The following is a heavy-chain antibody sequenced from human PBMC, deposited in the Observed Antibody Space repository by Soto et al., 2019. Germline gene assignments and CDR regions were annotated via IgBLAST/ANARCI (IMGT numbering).Heavy chain of an antibody. Sequence: QVQLQESGPGLVKPSQTLSLTCTVSGGSISSGGYYWSWIRQHPGKGLEWIGYIYYSGSTYYNPSLKSRVTISVDTSKNQFSLKLSSVTAADTAVYYCARDIVVVPAAMFDYLDYPHYMDVWGKGTTVTVSS. V-gene: IGHV4-31*03. CDR1: GGSISSGGYY. CDR3: ARDIVVVPAAMFDYLDYPHYMDV. J-gene: IGHJ6*03. CDR2: IYYSGST. D-gene: IGHD2-2*01.